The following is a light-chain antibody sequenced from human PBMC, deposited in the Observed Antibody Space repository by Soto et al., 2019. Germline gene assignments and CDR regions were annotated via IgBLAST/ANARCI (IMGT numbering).Light chain of an antibody. CDR2: RAS. V-gene: IGKV3-15*01. Sequence: EIVMTQSPATLSLSPGESATLCFRASQNIYYNVAWYQHRPGQAPRLLIYRASTRATGVPARFSGSGSGTEFTLTISSLQSEDFTVYSCLQYHNLWAFGQGTKVDIK. CDR3: LQYHNLWA. J-gene: IGKJ1*01. CDR1: QNIYYN.